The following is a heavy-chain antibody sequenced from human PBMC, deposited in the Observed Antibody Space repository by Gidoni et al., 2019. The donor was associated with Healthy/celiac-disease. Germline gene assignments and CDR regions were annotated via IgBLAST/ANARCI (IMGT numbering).Heavy chain of an antibody. CDR2: MNPNSGNT. D-gene: IGHD6-6*01. CDR1: GYTFTSYD. Sequence: QVQLVQSGAEVKKPGASVTVSCTASGYTFTSYDINWVRQATGQGLEWMGWMNPNSGNTGYAQKFQGRVTMTRNTSISTAYMGLSSLRAEDTAVYYCARLSSSSFELGFDPWGQGTLVTVSS. J-gene: IGHJ5*02. CDR3: ARLSSSSFELGFDP. V-gene: IGHV1-8*01.